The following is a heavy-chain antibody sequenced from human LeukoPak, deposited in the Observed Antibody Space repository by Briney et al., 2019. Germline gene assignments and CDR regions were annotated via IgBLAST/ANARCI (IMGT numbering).Heavy chain of an antibody. D-gene: IGHD5-18*01. Sequence: PGGSLRLSCAASGLTFSNYAMSWVRQAPGKGLEWVSVISGSGGSTYYADSVKGRFTISRDNSKNTLYLQMNSLRAEDTAVYYCTKGTIWLPFDYWGQGTLVTVSS. V-gene: IGHV3-23*01. CDR1: GLTFSNYA. CDR2: ISGSGGST. CDR3: TKGTIWLPFDY. J-gene: IGHJ4*02.